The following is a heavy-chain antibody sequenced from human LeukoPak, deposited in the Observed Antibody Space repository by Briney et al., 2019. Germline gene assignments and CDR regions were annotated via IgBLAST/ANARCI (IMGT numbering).Heavy chain of an antibody. CDR1: GYTFTDYY. Sequence: ASVKVSCKASGYTFTDYYINWVRQAPGQGLEWMGWINPNSGGTNYAQKFQGRVTMTRDTSISTAYMELSRLRSDNTAVYYCVALWFGELSSHGLNWGQGTLVTVSS. CDR3: VALWFGELSSHGLN. V-gene: IGHV1-2*02. J-gene: IGHJ4*02. CDR2: INPNSGGT. D-gene: IGHD3-10*01.